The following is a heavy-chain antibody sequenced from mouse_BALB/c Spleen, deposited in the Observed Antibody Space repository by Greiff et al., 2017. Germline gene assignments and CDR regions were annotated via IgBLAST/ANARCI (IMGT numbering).Heavy chain of an antibody. J-gene: IGHJ2*01. CDR1: GFNFNDYY. D-gene: IGHD1-1*01. CDR2: IDPENGNT. V-gene: IGHV14-1*02. Sequence: VQLKQSGAELVRPGALVKLSCKASGFNFNDYYMHWVKQRPEQGLEWIGWIDPENGNTIYDPKFQGKASITADTSSNTAYLQLSSLTSEDTAVYYCTSARPYYGNSAIDYWGQGTTLTVSS. CDR3: TSARPYYGNSAIDY.